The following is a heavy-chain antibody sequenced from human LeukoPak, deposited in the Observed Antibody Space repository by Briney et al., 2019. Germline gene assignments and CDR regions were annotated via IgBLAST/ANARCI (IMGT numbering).Heavy chain of an antibody. V-gene: IGHV3-21*01. D-gene: IGHD3-22*01. CDR1: GFNFGSYS. Sequence: PGGSLRLSCAASGFNFGSYSMNWVRQAPGKGLEWVSSISSSSSFRYYADSVKGRFTISRDNAKNLLYLQMNSLRAEDTAVYYCARESSGYFYWGQGTLVTVSS. CDR2: ISSSSSFR. J-gene: IGHJ4*02. CDR3: ARESSGYFY.